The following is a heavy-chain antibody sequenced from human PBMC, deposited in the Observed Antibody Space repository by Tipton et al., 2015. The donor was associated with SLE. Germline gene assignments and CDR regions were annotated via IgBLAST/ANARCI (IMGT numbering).Heavy chain of an antibody. CDR2: VHPADSDT. D-gene: IGHD4-11*01. Sequence: QLVQSGAEVKKPGESLKISCKGSGYRFTRYWIAWVRQMPGKGLEWMGIVHPADSDTRYSPSFRGQVTLSADKSITTAYLQWSSLKASDTAMYYCARQDYRGYYYGMDVWGQGTTVTVSS. V-gene: IGHV5-51*01. CDR3: ARQDYRGYYYGMDV. J-gene: IGHJ6*02. CDR1: GYRFTRYW.